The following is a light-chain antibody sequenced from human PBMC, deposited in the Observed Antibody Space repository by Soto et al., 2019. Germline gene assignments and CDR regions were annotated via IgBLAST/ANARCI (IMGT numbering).Light chain of an antibody. CDR2: LND. Sequence: SVLTQPPSLSATPGQRVNISCSGSFSNIGDNAVNWYQQLPGAAPKLLIYLNDQRPSGVPDRFSGSKSGTSAFLAISGLQSEDEADYYCAAWDDRLNALFGTGTKVTVL. J-gene: IGLJ1*01. V-gene: IGLV1-44*01. CDR3: AAWDDRLNAL. CDR1: FSNIGDNA.